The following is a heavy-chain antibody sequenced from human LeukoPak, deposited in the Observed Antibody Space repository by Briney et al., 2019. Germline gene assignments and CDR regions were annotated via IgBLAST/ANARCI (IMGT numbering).Heavy chain of an antibody. CDR3: ARQAEAMDV. V-gene: IGHV4-39*01. J-gene: IGHJ6*02. CDR1: GGSISSSNDS. D-gene: IGHD6-19*01. Sequence: SETLSLTCTVSGGSISSSNDSWGWVRQPPGKGLEWIGTIYHIGGTHYNPSLKSRATMSVDTSKNQFSLKLSSVTAADTAVYYCARQAEAMDVWGQGTTVTVSS. CDR2: IYHIGGT.